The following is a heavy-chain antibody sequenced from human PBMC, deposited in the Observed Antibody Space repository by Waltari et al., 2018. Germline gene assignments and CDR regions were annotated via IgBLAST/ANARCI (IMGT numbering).Heavy chain of an antibody. D-gene: IGHD1-26*01. J-gene: IGHJ4*02. CDR2: IRASGSDI. Sequence: EVQLVESGGGLVKPGGSLRLCCAASGFTFSGYSMTWVRQAPGKGLEWVASIRASGSDIYYADSVMGRFTISRDNPKNSLYLQMHSLRAEDTAVYYCARMSPQLGGAGFWGQGTLVSVSS. CDR3: ARMSPQLGGAGF. CDR1: GFTFSGYS. V-gene: IGHV3-21*01.